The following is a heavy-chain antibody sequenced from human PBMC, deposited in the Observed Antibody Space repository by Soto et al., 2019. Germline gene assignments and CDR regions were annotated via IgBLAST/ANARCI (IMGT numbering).Heavy chain of an antibody. CDR1: GYSFTSYW. CDR3: ARPGYSSGWYDAFDI. V-gene: IGHV5-51*01. CDR2: IYPGDSDT. J-gene: IGHJ3*02. D-gene: IGHD6-19*01. Sequence: GESLNISCKGSGYSFTSYWIGWVRQMPGKGLEWMGIIYPGDSDTRYSPSFQGQVTISADKSISTAYLQWSSLKASDTAMYYCARPGYSSGWYDAFDIWGQGTMVTVSS.